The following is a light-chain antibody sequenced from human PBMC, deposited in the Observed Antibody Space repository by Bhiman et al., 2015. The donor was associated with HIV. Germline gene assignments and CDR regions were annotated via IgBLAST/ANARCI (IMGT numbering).Light chain of an antibody. CDR3: SSYAGSRNYV. CDR2: DVT. V-gene: IGLV2-14*03. CDR1: TSDVGNSNY. J-gene: IGLJ1*01. Sequence: QSALTQPASVSGSPGQSISISCTGTTSDVGNSNYVSWYQQHPGKAPKLIIYDVTKRPSGVSNRFSGSKSGNTASLTVSGLQPEDEADYYCSSYAGSRNYVFGSGTKVTVL.